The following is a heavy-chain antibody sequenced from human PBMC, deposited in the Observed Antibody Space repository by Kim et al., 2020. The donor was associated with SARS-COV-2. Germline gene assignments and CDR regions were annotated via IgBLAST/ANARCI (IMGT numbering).Heavy chain of an antibody. CDR1: GFTFSSYS. Sequence: GGSLRLSCAASGFTFSSYSMNWVRQAPGKGLEWVSSISSSSSYIYYADSVKGRFTISRDNAKNSLYLQMNSLRAEDTAVYYCARETYCGGDCLPNDAFDIWGQGTMVTVSS. CDR3: ARETYCGGDCLPNDAFDI. D-gene: IGHD2-21*02. V-gene: IGHV3-21*01. J-gene: IGHJ3*02. CDR2: ISSSSSYI.